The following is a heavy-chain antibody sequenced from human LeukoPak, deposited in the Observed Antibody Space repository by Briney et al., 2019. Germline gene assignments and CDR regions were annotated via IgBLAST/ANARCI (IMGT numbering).Heavy chain of an antibody. CDR1: GFTVSGTH. CDR2: MYTGGTT. J-gene: IGHJ4*02. CDR3: AKDEATSGGGLAS. Sequence: GGSLRLSCAASGFTVSGTHMSWVRQAPGKGLERVAAMYTGGTTYYADSVTGRFTISRDNSKNTLYLHMNSLRAEDTAVYYCAKDEATSGGGLASWGQGTLVSVSS. V-gene: IGHV3-53*01. D-gene: IGHD3-16*01.